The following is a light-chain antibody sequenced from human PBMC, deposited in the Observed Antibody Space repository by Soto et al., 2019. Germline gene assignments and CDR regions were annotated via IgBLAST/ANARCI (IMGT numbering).Light chain of an antibody. CDR2: KAS. V-gene: IGKV1-5*03. CDR3: QQFKTYLYT. Sequence: DIQMTQSPSTLSASVGARVTITCRASQNIDTWLAWYQQKPGKAPKLLIYKASSLESGVPSRFSGNGSGTEFTLTITSLQPDDFATYYCQQFKTYLYTFGQGTKVDIK. CDR1: QNIDTW. J-gene: IGKJ2*01.